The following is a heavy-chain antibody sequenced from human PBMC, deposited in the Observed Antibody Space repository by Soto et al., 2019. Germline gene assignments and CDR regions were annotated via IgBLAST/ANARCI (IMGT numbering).Heavy chain of an antibody. J-gene: IGHJ5*02. CDR3: ARGCRLRINYYGSGSPNWFDP. CDR2: INHSGST. D-gene: IGHD3-10*01. Sequence: KSSETLSLTCAVYGGSFSGYYWSWIRQPPGKGLEWIGEINHSGSTNYNPSLKSRVTISVDTSKNQFSLKLSSVTAADTAVYYCARGCRLRINYYGSGSPNWFDPWGQGTLVTVSS. V-gene: IGHV4-34*01. CDR1: GGSFSGYY.